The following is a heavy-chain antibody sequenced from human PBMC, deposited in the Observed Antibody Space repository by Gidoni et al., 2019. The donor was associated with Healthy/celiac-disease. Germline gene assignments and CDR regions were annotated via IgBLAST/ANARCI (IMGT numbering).Heavy chain of an antibody. CDR3: AKEYCSGGSCYDLFDY. D-gene: IGHD2-15*01. Sequence: QVQLVASGGGVVQPGRSLRLSCEASGFTFSSYGMHWVRQAPGKELEWVAVISYDGSNKYYADSVKGRFTISRDNSKNTLYLQMNSLRAEDTAVYYCAKEYCSGGSCYDLFDYWGQGTLVTVSS. CDR2: ISYDGSNK. CDR1: GFTFSSYG. V-gene: IGHV3-30*18. J-gene: IGHJ4*02.